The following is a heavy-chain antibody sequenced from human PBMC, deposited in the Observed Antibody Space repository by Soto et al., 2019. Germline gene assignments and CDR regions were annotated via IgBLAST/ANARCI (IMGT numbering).Heavy chain of an antibody. CDR1: GYTLTELS. Sequence: GASVKVSCKVSGYTLTELSMHWVRQAPGKGLEWMGGFDPEDGETIYAQKFQGRVTMTEDTSTDTAYMELSSLRSEDTAVYYCATDGSGYDYIWGSYRLRRFDYWGQGTLVTVS. J-gene: IGHJ4*02. CDR3: ATDGSGYDYIWGSYRLRRFDY. V-gene: IGHV1-24*01. D-gene: IGHD3-16*02. CDR2: FDPEDGET.